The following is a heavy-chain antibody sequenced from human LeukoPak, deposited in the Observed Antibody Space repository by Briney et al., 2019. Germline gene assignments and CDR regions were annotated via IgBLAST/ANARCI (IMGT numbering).Heavy chain of an antibody. V-gene: IGHV5-51*01. CDR2: IYPGDSDT. CDR3: ARQLGVTGYYYWFDP. D-gene: IGHD3-9*01. CDR1: GYSFTSYW. Sequence: GESLQISCKGSGYSFTSYWIGWVRPLPGKGLEWMGIIYPGDSDTRYSPSFQGQVTISADKSISTAYLQWSSLKASDTAMYYCARQLGVTGYYYWFDPWGQGTLVTVSS. J-gene: IGHJ5*02.